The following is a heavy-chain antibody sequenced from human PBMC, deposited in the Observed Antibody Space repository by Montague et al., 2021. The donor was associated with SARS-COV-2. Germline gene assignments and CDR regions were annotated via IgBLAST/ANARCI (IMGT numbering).Heavy chain of an antibody. D-gene: IGHD3-22*01. CDR1: GGSISSSSYY. J-gene: IGHJ3*02. CDR2: IYYSGST. Sequence: SETLSLTCTASGGSISSSSYYWGWIRQPTGKGLEWIGSIYYSGSTYYNPSLKSRVTISVDTSKNQFSLKLSSVTAADTAVYYCARFPTSYYYDSKAAPATPDAFDIWGQGTMVTVSS. V-gene: IGHV4-39*01. CDR3: ARFPTSYYYDSKAAPATPDAFDI.